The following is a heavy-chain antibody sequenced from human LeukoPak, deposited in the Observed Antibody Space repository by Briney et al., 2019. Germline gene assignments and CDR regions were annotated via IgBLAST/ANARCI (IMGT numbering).Heavy chain of an antibody. CDR2: IYYSGST. CDR1: GGSISSGDYY. Sequence: SQTLSLTCTVSGGSISSGDYYWSWIRQPPGKGLEWIGYIYYSGSTYYNPSLKSRVTISVDTSKNQFSLKLSSVTAADTAVYYCARDSGTAMAHFDYWGQGTLVTVSS. J-gene: IGHJ4*02. CDR3: ARDSGTAMAHFDY. D-gene: IGHD5-18*01. V-gene: IGHV4-30-4*01.